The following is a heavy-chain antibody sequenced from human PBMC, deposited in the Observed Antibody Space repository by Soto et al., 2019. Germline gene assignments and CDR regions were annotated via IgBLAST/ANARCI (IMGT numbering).Heavy chain of an antibody. CDR1: VYSFTGYA. CDR3: AARRAAMVTGPFDY. J-gene: IGHJ4*02. Sequence: XSVKVSCKASVYSFTGYAMHWVRQAPGQRLEWMGWINAGNGNTKYSQKFQGRVTITRDTSASTAYMELSSLRSEDTAVYYCAARRAAMVTGPFDYWGQGTLVTVSS. D-gene: IGHD5-18*01. V-gene: IGHV1-3*01. CDR2: INAGNGNT.